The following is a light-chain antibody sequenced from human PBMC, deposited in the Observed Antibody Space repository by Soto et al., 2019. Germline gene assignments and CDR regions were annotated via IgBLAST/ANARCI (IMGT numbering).Light chain of an antibody. V-gene: IGLV1-36*01. CDR3: AAWDDSLNGEV. J-gene: IGLJ1*01. CDR1: SSNIGNNA. CDR2: YDD. Sequence: VLTQPPSVSEAPRQRVTISCSGSSSNIGNNAVNWYQQLPGKAPKLLIYYDDLLPSGVSDRFSGSKSGTSASLAISGLQSEDEADYYCAAWDDSLNGEVFGTGTKVTVL.